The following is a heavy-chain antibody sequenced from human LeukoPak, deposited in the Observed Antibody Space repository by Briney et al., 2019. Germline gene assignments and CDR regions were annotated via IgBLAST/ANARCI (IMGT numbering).Heavy chain of an antibody. V-gene: IGHV3-48*03. CDR2: ISSSGSTI. CDR3: APGGGAITMVDY. CDR1: GFTFSSYE. J-gene: IGHJ4*02. D-gene: IGHD3-10*01. Sequence: GGSLRLSCAASGFTFSSYEMNWVRQAPGKGLEWVSYISSSGSTIYYADSVKGRFTISRDNAKNSLYLQMNSLRVEDTAVYYCAPGGGAITMVDYWGQGTLVTVSS.